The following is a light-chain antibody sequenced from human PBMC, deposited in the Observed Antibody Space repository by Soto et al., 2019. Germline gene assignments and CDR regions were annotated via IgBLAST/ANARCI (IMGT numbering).Light chain of an antibody. J-gene: IGKJ1*01. V-gene: IGKV1-5*03. Sequence: DVQMTQSPSTLSASVGDRVTITCRASQSINRWLAWYQQKPGQAPKLLIYKASGLESGVPSRFSGSGSGTEFTLTISSLQPDDLATYYCQQFNGYPWTFGQGTKVEIK. CDR3: QQFNGYPWT. CDR1: QSINRW. CDR2: KAS.